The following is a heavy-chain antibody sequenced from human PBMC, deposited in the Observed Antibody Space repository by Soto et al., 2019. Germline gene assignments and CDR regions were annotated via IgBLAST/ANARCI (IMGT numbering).Heavy chain of an antibody. Sequence: EVQLVESGGGLVKPGGSLRLPCAASGFTFSSYTMNWVRQAPGKGLEWVSSISSSSSYIYYADSVKGRFTISRDNAKNSLYLQMNSLRAEDTAVYYCASRKSIAVAGADDYWGQGTLVTVSS. CDR1: GFTFSSYT. D-gene: IGHD6-19*01. CDR3: ASRKSIAVAGADDY. CDR2: ISSSSSYI. J-gene: IGHJ4*02. V-gene: IGHV3-21*01.